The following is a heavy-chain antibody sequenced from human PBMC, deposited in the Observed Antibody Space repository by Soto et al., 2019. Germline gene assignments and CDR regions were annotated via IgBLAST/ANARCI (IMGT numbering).Heavy chain of an antibody. J-gene: IGHJ6*03. CDR2: IVVGSGNT. V-gene: IGHV1-58*01. CDR1: GFTFTSSA. CDR3: ARDRSEAAADYYYYYMDV. Sequence: ASVKVSCKASGFTFTSSAVQWVRQARGQRLEWIGWIVVGSGNTNYAQKFQERVTITRDMSTSTAYMELSSLRSEDTAVYYCARDRSEAAADYYYYYMDVWGKGTTVTAP. D-gene: IGHD6-13*01.